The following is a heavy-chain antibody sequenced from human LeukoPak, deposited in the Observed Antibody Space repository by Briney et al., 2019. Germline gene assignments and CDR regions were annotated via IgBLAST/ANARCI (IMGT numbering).Heavy chain of an antibody. D-gene: IGHD3-10*01. CDR1: GFTFSSYA. CDR3: AKDRRQSYGSGSYLEY. Sequence: PGGSLRLSCAASGFTFSSYAMSWVRQAPGKGLEWVSAISGSGGSTYYADSVKGRFTISRDNSKNTLYLHMNSLRAEDTAIYYCAKDRRQSYGSGSYLEYWGQGSLVTVSS. V-gene: IGHV3-23*01. J-gene: IGHJ4*02. CDR2: ISGSGGST.